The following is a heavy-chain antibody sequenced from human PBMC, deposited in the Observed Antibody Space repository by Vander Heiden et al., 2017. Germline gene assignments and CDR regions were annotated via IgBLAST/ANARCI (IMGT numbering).Heavy chain of an antibody. CDR1: GYSISSGYY. V-gene: IGHV4-38-2*01. Sequence: QVQLQESGPGLVKPSETLSLTCGVSGYSISSGYYWGWIRQPPGKGLEWIGRIYHSGSTDYNPSLKSRATISVDTSENQFSLKLSPVTAADTAVYYCARVVPRGWFDPWGQGTLVTVSS. J-gene: IGHJ5*02. D-gene: IGHD2-15*01. CDR3: ARVVPRGWFDP. CDR2: IYHSGST.